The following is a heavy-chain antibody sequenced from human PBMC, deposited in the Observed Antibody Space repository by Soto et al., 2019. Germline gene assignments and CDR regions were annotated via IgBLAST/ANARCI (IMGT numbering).Heavy chain of an antibody. V-gene: IGHV4-61*01. D-gene: IGHD3-16*01. Sequence: QVQLQESGPGLVKPSETLSLTCSVSGGSVSGDKNYWSWIRQSPGKGLECIGFISYSGATIYNPSLKSRLTISVDRSKNQFSLRLSSVTASDTALYYCATSPRFAFDFWGQGTTVIVSS. J-gene: IGHJ3*01. CDR1: GGSVSGDKNY. CDR2: ISYSGAT. CDR3: ATSPRFAFDF.